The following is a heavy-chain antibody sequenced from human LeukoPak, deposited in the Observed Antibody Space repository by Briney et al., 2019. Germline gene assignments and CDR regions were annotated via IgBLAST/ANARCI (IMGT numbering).Heavy chain of an antibody. CDR1: GYTFTGYY. Sequence: GASVKVSCKASGYTFTGYYMHWVRQAPGQGLEWMGWINPNSGGTNYAQKFQGRVTMTRDSSISTAYMELSRLRSDDTAVYYCARGRGSHPFDAFDIWGQGTMVTVSS. CDR2: INPNSGGT. V-gene: IGHV1-2*02. D-gene: IGHD3-16*01. J-gene: IGHJ3*02. CDR3: ARGRGSHPFDAFDI.